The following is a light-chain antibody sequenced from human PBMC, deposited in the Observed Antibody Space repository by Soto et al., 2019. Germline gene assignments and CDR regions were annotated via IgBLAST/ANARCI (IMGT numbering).Light chain of an antibody. J-gene: IGKJ2*01. V-gene: IGKV1-9*01. CDR2: AAS. CDR1: QAISGY. CDR3: QQFKSYPYT. Sequence: DIQMTQSPSTLSASVGDRVTITCRASQAISGYLVWYQQNPGRAPKLLIYAASTLQSGVPSRFSGSGSGTDFTLTISSLHPADFATYYCQQFKSYPYTFGQGTKVDIK.